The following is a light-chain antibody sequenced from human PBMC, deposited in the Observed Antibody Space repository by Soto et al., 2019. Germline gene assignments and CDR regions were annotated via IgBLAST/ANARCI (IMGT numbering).Light chain of an antibody. Sequence: QSVLTQPHSASGTPGQRVTISCSGSSSNIGSNTVNWYQQLPGTAPKLLIYSNNQRPSGVPDRFSGSKSGTSASLAISGLQSEDEADYYCAAWDDSLNGPYVFGTGTKLTVL. CDR3: AAWDDSLNGPYV. V-gene: IGLV1-44*01. J-gene: IGLJ1*01. CDR1: SSNIGSNT. CDR2: SNN.